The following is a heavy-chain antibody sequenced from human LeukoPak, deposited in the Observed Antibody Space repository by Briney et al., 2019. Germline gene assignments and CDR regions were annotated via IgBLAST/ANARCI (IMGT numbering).Heavy chain of an antibody. D-gene: IGHD3-22*01. CDR2: IYYSGST. CDR3: AREGHYYDSSGLDY. V-gene: IGHV4-39*07. J-gene: IGHJ4*02. Sequence: PSETLSLTCTVSGGSISSSSYYWGWIRQPPGKGLEWIGSIYYSGSTYYNPSLKSRVTISVDTSKNQLSLKLSSVTAADTAVYYCAREGHYYDSSGLDYWGQGTLVTVS. CDR1: GGSISSSSYY.